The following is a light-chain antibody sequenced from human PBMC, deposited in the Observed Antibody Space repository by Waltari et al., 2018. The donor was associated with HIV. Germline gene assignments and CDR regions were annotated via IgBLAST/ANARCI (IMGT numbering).Light chain of an antibody. J-gene: IGLJ2*01. CDR1: NIGSKR. CDR2: DDN. Sequence: SYVLTQPPSVSVAPGQTARITCGGNNIGSKRVHGYQQKPGQAPVLVVYDDNDRPSGIPERFFGSNSGNTATLTITRVEAGDEADYYCQVWDSGSDHPDVVFGGGTKLTVL. V-gene: IGLV3-21*02. CDR3: QVWDSGSDHPDVV.